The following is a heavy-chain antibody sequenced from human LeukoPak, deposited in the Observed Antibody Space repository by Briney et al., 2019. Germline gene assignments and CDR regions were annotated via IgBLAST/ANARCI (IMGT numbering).Heavy chain of an antibody. CDR2: IWYDGSNK. CDR1: GFTFSSYG. Sequence: GGSLRLSCAASGFTFSSYGMHWIRQAPGKGLEWVAVIWYDGSNKYYADSVKGRFTISRDNSKNTLYLQMNSLRAEDTAVYYCAKDLSGGSQYYFDYWGQGTLVTVSS. V-gene: IGHV3-33*06. CDR3: AKDLSGGSQYYFDY. D-gene: IGHD2-15*01. J-gene: IGHJ4*02.